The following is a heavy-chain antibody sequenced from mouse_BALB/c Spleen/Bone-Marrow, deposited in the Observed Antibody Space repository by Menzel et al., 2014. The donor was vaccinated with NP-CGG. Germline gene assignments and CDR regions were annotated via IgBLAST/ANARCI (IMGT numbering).Heavy chain of an antibody. CDR1: GFNIKDTY. J-gene: IGHJ4*01. CDR3: ARGIPFYPMDF. Sequence: VQLQQSGAELVKPGASVKLSCTASGFNIKDTYMHWVKQRPEQGLEWIGRIDPANGNTKFAPKFQGKATITADTSSNTAYLHLSSLTSEDTAVYYCARGIPFYPMDFWGQGTSGTVSS. V-gene: IGHV14-3*02. CDR2: IDPANGNT.